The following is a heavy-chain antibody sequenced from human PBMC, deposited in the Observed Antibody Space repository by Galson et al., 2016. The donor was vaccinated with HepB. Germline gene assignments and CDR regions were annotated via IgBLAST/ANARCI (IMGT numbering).Heavy chain of an antibody. D-gene: IGHD3-16*02. V-gene: IGHV3-21*01. CDR2: ISSSRSYI. Sequence: SLRLSCAASGFTFSSYSMNWVRQAPGKGLEWVSSISSSRSYIYYADSVKGRFTISRDNAKNSLYLQMNSLRAEDTAIYYCARDDYDYVWGSYRSYWYFDLWGRGTLVTVSS. CDR1: GFTFSSYS. J-gene: IGHJ2*01. CDR3: ARDDYDYVWGSYRSYWYFDL.